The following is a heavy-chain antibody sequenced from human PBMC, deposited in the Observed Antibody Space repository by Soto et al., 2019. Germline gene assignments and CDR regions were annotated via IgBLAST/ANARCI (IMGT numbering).Heavy chain of an antibody. D-gene: IGHD3-9*01. Sequence: SGTRPGDNVCRSWRAPYRQIKGKGLEWMGIINPADSDTTYSPSFQGQVTISADKSISPAYLQWSSVRASDTAMYYCARWGDKLRYFDWLLYSPSAFDIWGQGTLV. V-gene: IGHV5-51*01. J-gene: IGHJ3*02. CDR1: GDNVCRSW. CDR2: INPADSDT. CDR3: ARWGDKLRYFDWLLYSPSAFDI.